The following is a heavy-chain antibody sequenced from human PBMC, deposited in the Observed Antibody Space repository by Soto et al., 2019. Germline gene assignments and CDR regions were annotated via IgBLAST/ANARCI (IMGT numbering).Heavy chain of an antibody. V-gene: IGHV3-30*18. CDR1: RFTFSTYG. CDR3: AKDGAWELLPAYGMDV. CDR2: LSFDGITK. J-gene: IGHJ6*01. Sequence: LRLSCAASRFTFSTYGMHWVRQAPGKGLEWVAGLSFDGITKHYADSVKGRFTISRDNSKNTMYLQMNSLRPEDTSIYYCAKDGAWELLPAYGMDVWGPGTTVTVSS. D-gene: IGHD1-26*01.